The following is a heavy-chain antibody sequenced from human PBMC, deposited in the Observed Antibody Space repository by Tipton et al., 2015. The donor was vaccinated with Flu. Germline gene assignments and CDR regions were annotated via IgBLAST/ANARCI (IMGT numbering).Heavy chain of an antibody. CDR3: ARDLGRGVAAKSSFDY. D-gene: IGHD6-25*01. Sequence: QVQLVQSGAEVKKPGASVKVSCKASGYTFTSYYMHWVRQAPGQGLEWMGIINPSGGSTSYAQKFQGRVTMTRDTSTSTVYMELSSLRSEDTAVYYCARDLGRGVAAKSSFDYWGQGTLVTVSS. V-gene: IGHV1-46*01. CDR2: INPSGGST. CDR1: GYTFTSYY. J-gene: IGHJ4*02.